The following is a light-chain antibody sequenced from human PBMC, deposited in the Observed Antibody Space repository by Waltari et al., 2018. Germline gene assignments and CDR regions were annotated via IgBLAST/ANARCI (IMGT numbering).Light chain of an antibody. V-gene: IGLV1-44*01. CDR2: YND. Sequence: QSVLTQPPSVSGPPGQRVTISCTGSSSNVGRGPVNWYQQLPGTAPKLLIYYNDPRPSGVPERFSGSTSGTSASLAISGLQSDDEAHYHCAAWDYSLGGQVFGGGTQLTVL. CDR3: AAWDYSLGGQV. J-gene: IGLJ3*02. CDR1: SSNVGRGP.